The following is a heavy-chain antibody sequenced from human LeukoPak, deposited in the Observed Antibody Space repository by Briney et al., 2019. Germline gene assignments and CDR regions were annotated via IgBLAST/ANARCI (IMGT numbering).Heavy chain of an antibody. CDR3: ARAITMVRGGYYYMDV. V-gene: IGHV3-23*01. CDR1: GFPFSSHG. Sequence: PGGSLRLSCAGSGFPFSSHGMNWVRQAPGKGLEWVSGISPGGGPTYYADSVRGRFTISRDDSKNTLYLQMNSLRAEDTAVYYCARAITMVRGGYYYMDVWGKGTTVTISS. J-gene: IGHJ6*03. D-gene: IGHD3-10*01. CDR2: ISPGGGPT.